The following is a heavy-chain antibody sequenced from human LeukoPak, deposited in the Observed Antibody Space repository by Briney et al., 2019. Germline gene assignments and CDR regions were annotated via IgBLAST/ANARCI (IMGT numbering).Heavy chain of an antibody. CDR3: TRLAGSSGYGY. J-gene: IGHJ4*02. D-gene: IGHD6-25*01. CDR2: IYHSGST. Sequence: PSETLSLTCAVSGYFISSGYYWGWIRQSPGKGLEWIGSIYHSGSTYYNPSLKSRVTISVDTSKNQFSLKLSSVTAADTAVYYCTRLAGSSGYGYWGQGTLVTVSS. CDR1: GYFISSGYY. V-gene: IGHV4-38-2*01.